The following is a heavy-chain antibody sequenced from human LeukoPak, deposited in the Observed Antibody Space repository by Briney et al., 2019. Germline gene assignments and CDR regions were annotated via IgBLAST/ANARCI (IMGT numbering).Heavy chain of an antibody. CDR1: GFTFSDAW. CDR3: SRYADHDW. CDR2: IKRQTERWTK. Sequence: GGSERLSCAASGFTFSDAWLNWVRQTPEKGLEWVARIKRQTERWTKDYCAPVTGRFTISRDDSKSTVYLQMNSLEIEDTAVYYCSRYADHDWWGGGTLDTVSS. D-gene: IGHD2-8*01. V-gene: IGHV3-15*01. J-gene: IGHJ2*01.